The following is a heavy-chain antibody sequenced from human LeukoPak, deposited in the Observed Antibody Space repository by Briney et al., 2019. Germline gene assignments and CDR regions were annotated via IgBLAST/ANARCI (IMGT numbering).Heavy chain of an antibody. D-gene: IGHD2/OR15-2a*01. Sequence: SETLSLTCTVSGGSITRYYWNWIRQPPGQGLEYMGYMYYSGSTNYNPSLKSRVTISVDASKNLCSLKLSFVTAADTAVYYCAGIVTGNYWYFDLWGRGTLVTVSS. V-gene: IGHV4-59*01. J-gene: IGHJ2*01. CDR3: AGIVTGNYWYFDL. CDR1: GGSITRYY. CDR2: MYYSGST.